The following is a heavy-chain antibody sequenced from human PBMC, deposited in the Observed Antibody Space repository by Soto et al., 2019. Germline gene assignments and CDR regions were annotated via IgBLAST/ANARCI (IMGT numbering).Heavy chain of an antibody. CDR3: ARGHVILWFGDDWFDP. V-gene: IGHV1-18*01. Sequence: QVQLVQSGAEVKKPGASVKVSCKASGYTFTSYGISWVRQAPGQGLEWMGWISAYNGNTNYAQKLQGRVTMTTDTSTRSAYMGLRSLRSDDTAVYYCARGHVILWFGDDWFDPWGQGTLVTVSS. D-gene: IGHD3-10*01. CDR2: ISAYNGNT. CDR1: GYTFTSYG. J-gene: IGHJ5*02.